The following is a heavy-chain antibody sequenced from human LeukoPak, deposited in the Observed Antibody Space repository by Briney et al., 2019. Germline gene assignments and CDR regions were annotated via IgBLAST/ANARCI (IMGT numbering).Heavy chain of an antibody. D-gene: IGHD6-13*01. Sequence: GGSLRLSCAASGFTFSSYWMSWVRQAPGKGLVWVSLVKNDGSTNYADSVKGRFTVSRDNAENTLYLQMNNLRVEDTALYFCHPLGYTSNWGQGTLVTVSS. CDR2: VKNDGST. CDR3: HPLGYTSN. CDR1: GFTFSSYW. J-gene: IGHJ4*02. V-gene: IGHV3-74*01.